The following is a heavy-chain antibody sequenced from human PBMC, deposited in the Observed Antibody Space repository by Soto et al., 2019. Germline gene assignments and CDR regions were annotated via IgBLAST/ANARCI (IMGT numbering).Heavy chain of an antibody. J-gene: IGHJ6*02. D-gene: IGHD3-10*01. CDR1: GFSFEDYA. V-gene: IGHV3-9*01. CDR3: AKDHYGSAIYGMDV. Sequence: PGGSLRLSCAASGFSFEDYAMHWVRQAPGKGLEWVSGIAWNSDIIGYADSVKGRFTISRDNGKNSLYLQMNSLRPEDTALYYYAKDHYGSAIYGMDVWGQGTKVIVSS. CDR2: IAWNSDII.